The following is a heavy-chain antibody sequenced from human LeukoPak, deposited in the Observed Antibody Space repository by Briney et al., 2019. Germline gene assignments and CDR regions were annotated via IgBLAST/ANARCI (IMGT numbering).Heavy chain of an antibody. CDR3: ARDCPITIVRGVYWCY. Sequence: ASVKVSCKASGYTFTSYAMNWVRQAPGQGLEWMGWINTNTGNPTYAQGFTGRFVFSLDTSVSTAYLQISSLKAEDTAVYYCARDCPITIVRGVYWCYWGQGTLVTVSS. J-gene: IGHJ4*02. V-gene: IGHV7-4-1*02. D-gene: IGHD3-10*01. CDR2: INTNTGNP. CDR1: GYTFTSYA.